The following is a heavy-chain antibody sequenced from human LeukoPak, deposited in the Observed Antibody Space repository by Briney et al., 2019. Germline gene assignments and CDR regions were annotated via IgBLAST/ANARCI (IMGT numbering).Heavy chain of an antibody. J-gene: IGHJ1*01. CDR3: ARARAAAGAQYFQH. V-gene: IGHV1-46*01. CDR2: IYTYDGSA. CDR1: GYTFTSYY. D-gene: IGHD6-13*01. Sequence: ASVKVSCKASGYTFTSYYLHWVRQAPGQRPEWMGIIYTYDGSARYAQKFQGRVTMTRDTSTGTVYMELSSLSSDDTAVYYCARARAAAGAQYFQHWGQGTLVSASS.